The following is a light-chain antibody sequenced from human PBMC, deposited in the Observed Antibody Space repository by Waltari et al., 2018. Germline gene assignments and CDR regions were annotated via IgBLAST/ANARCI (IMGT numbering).Light chain of an antibody. CDR3: QQYYSNPLT. Sequence: DIVLTQSPDSLAVSLGERATINCRSSQSVLYSSNNKNYLAWYQHKPGQSPKLLIYWASIRVSGVPDRFRGSESGTDFTLTISSLQAEDVAVYYCQQYYSNPLTFGQGTKVEI. CDR1: QSVLYSSNNKNY. V-gene: IGKV4-1*01. J-gene: IGKJ1*01. CDR2: WAS.